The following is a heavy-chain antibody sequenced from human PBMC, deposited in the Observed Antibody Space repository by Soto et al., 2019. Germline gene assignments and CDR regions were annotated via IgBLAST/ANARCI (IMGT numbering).Heavy chain of an antibody. CDR3: ARTRTSIAELNSYYYYGMDV. CDR2: IYPGDSDT. J-gene: IGHJ6*02. D-gene: IGHD2-2*01. CDR1: GYSFTSYR. Sequence: GEPLKISCKGPGYSFTSYRIAGVRQMPGKGLEWMWIIYPGDSDTRYSPSFQGQVTISADKSISTAYLQWSSLKASDTAMYYCARTRTSIAELNSYYYYGMDVWGQGTTVTLSS. V-gene: IGHV5-51*01.